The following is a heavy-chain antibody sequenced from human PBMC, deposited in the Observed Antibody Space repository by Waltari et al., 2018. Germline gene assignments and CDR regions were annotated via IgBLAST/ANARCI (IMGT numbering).Heavy chain of an antibody. CDR2: IKIDGGYI. V-gene: IGHV3-74*01. J-gene: IGHJ4*02. D-gene: IGHD5-18*01. CDR3: ARKGGRGYPYGPFYYDH. Sequence: EVQLVESGGGLVQPGGSLRLSCAASGFTFGDYWLNCVRQPPGKGLEWVSRIKIDGGYISYTDSVKGRFTISRDNAKNTLFLQLNSLRAEDTAVYYCARKGGRGYPYGPFYYDHWGQGTLVTVSP. CDR1: GFTFGDYW.